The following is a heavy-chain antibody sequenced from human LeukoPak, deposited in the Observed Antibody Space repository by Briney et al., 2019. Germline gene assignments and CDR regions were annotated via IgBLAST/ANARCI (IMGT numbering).Heavy chain of an antibody. CDR1: GGSISSYY. J-gene: IGHJ5*02. D-gene: IGHD3-3*01. V-gene: IGHV4-59*01. Sequence: SETLSLTCTVSGGSISSYYWSWIRQPPGKGLEWIGYIYYSGSTNYNPSLKSRVTISVDTSKNQFSLKLSSVTAADTAVYYCARAAYYDFWSGYYRAQNWFDPWGQGTLVTVSS. CDR3: ARAAYYDFWSGYYRAQNWFDP. CDR2: IYYSGST.